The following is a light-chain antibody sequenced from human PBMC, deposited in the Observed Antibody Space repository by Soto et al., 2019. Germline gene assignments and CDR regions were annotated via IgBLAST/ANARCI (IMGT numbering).Light chain of an antibody. Sequence: EIVLTQSPGTLSLSPGERATLSCRASQSVSSTYFAWYQQKPGQAPRLLIYGASTRATGIPDRFSGSGSGTECTLPICTLVPEDFTLYYCYRYCRSPPDTFGQGTKLEIK. CDR3: YRYCRSPPDT. V-gene: IGKV3-20*01. CDR2: GAS. CDR1: QSVSSTY. J-gene: IGKJ2*01.